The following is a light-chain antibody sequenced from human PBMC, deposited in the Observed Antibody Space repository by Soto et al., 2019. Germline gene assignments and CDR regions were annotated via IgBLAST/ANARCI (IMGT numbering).Light chain of an antibody. J-gene: IGLJ2*01. CDR3: QAWDSSTAVV. CDR1: KLGDRY. CDR2: QDT. V-gene: IGLV3-1*01. Sequence: SYELTQPPSVSVSPGQTANITCSGDKLGDRYAFWYQQKPGQSPVLVIYQDTKRPSGIPERFSGSNSGNTATLTISGTQAMDEADFYCQAWDSSTAVVFGGGTKLTVL.